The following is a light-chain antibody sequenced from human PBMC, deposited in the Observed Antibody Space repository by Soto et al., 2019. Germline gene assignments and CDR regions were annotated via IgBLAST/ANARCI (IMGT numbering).Light chain of an antibody. Sequence: QSALTQPASVSGSPGQSITISCTVTSSDVGAYNYVSWYQQHPGKAPKLMIFEVSDRPSGVSNRFSGSKSGNTASLTISGLQAEDEATYYCSSFTSSNTLVFGGGTKLTVL. CDR3: SSFTSSNTLV. J-gene: IGLJ2*01. CDR2: EVS. V-gene: IGLV2-14*01. CDR1: SSDVGAYNY.